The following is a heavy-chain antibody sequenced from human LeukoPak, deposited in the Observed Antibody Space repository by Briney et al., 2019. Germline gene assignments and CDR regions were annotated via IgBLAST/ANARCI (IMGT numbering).Heavy chain of an antibody. Sequence: GGSLRLSCAASGFTFSSYGMHWVRQAPGKGLEWVAVISYDGSNKYYADSVRGRFTISRDNSKNTLYLQMNSLRVEDTAVYYCARDGVVGATWNYWGQGTLVTVSS. CDR1: GFTFSSYG. V-gene: IGHV3-30*03. D-gene: IGHD1-26*01. CDR2: ISYDGSNK. J-gene: IGHJ4*02. CDR3: ARDGVVGATWNY.